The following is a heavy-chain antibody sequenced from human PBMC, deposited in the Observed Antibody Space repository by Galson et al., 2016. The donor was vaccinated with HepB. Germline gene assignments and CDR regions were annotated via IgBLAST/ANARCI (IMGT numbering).Heavy chain of an antibody. V-gene: IGHV1-69*06. CDR1: GGPFGTST. J-gene: IGHJ4*02. D-gene: IGHD3-22*01. CDR2: VTPIFGTT. CDR3: AIYYDTYYSDGSAYRGPFFDY. Sequence: SVKVSCKASGGPFGTSTITWVRQAPGQGLEWMGGVTPIFGTTNYAQKFQGRLTITADKSTRTAYMELSSLRSEDTAVYYCAIYYDTYYSDGSAYRGPFFDYWGQGTLVTVSS.